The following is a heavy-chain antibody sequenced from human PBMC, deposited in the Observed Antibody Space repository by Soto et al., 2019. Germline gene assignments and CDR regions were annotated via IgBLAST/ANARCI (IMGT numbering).Heavy chain of an antibody. V-gene: IGHV3-30*18. CDR3: AKEGDSVWFGELLRGPAFDY. Sequence: QVQLVESGGGVVQPGRSLRLSCAASGFTFSSYGMHWVRQAPGKGLEWVAVISYDGSNKYYADSVKGRFTISRDNSKNMLYLQMNSLRAEDTAVYYCAKEGDSVWFGELLRGPAFDYWGQGTMVTVSS. D-gene: IGHD3-10*01. CDR1: GFTFSSYG. CDR2: ISYDGSNK. J-gene: IGHJ4*02.